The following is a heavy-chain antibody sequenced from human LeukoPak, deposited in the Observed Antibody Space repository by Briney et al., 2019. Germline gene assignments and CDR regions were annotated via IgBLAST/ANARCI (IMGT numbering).Heavy chain of an antibody. D-gene: IGHD3/OR15-3a*01. CDR1: GFTFSSYW. CDR3: ARDPWTTPN. CDR2: ISSSSSTI. Sequence: GGSLRLSCAASGFTFSSYWMSWVRQAPGKGLEWVSYISSSSSTIYYADSVKGRFTISRDNAKNSLYLQMNSLRAEDTAVYYCARDPWTTPNWGQGTLVTVSS. V-gene: IGHV3-48*01. J-gene: IGHJ4*02.